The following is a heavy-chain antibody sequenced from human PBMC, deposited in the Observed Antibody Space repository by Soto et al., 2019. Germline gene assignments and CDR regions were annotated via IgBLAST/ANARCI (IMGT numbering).Heavy chain of an antibody. CDR1: GFTFGDSY. CDR2: ISPGSRYP. V-gene: IGHV3-11*06. D-gene: IGHD2-15*01. Sequence: LPCAGSGFTFGDSYMSWIRQAPGKGLEWLSYISPGSRYPAYADSVKGRFTISRDNARRSLFLQMTSLTAEDTAMYYCVRGGGGGLFDPWGQGTMVTVSS. J-gene: IGHJ5*02. CDR3: VRGGGGGLFDP.